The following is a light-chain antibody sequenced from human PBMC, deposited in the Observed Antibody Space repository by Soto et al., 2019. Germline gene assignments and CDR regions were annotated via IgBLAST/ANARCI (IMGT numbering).Light chain of an antibody. J-gene: IGKJ3*01. V-gene: IGKV3-20*01. Sequence: EIVLTQSPGTLSLSPGERATLCCRASQSVASSYLAWYQQKPCQAPRLVIHGASSRATGIPDRFSGSGSGTDFILTISRLEPEDFAVYYCQQYGNSHFTFGPGTKVDI. CDR2: GAS. CDR1: QSVASSY. CDR3: QQYGNSHFT.